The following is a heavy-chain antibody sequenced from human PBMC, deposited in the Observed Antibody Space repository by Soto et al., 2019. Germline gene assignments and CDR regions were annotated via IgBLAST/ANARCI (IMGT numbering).Heavy chain of an antibody. CDR2: ISSSSSYI. Sequence: GGSLRLSCAASGFTFSSYSMNWVRQAPGKGLEWVSSISSSSSYIYYADSVKGRFTISRDNAKNSLYLQMNSLRAEDTAVYYCARDGVLRYFDSDAFDIWGQGTMVTVSS. V-gene: IGHV3-21*01. CDR1: GFTFSSYS. J-gene: IGHJ3*02. D-gene: IGHD3-9*01. CDR3: ARDGVLRYFDSDAFDI.